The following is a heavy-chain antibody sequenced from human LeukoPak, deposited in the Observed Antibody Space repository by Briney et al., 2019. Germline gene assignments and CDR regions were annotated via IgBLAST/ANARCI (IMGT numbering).Heavy chain of an antibody. D-gene: IGHD6-13*01. CDR2: IYYSGST. V-gene: IGHV4-59*01. CDR3: AREIAAAGSINWFDP. Sequence: SETLSLTCTVSGGSISSYYWSWIRQPPGKGLERIGYIYYSGSTNYNPSLKSRVTISVDTSKNQFSLKLSSVTAADTAVYYCAREIAAAGSINWFDPWGQGTLVTVSS. J-gene: IGHJ5*02. CDR1: GGSISSYY.